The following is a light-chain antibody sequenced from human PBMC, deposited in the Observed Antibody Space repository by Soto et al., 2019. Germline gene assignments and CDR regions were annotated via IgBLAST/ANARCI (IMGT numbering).Light chain of an antibody. V-gene: IGLV2-11*01. CDR3: CSYAGSYTYV. CDR1: SSDVGGYNY. Sequence: QSALTQPRSVSGSPGQSVTISSTGTSSDVGGYNYVSWYQQHPGKVPILMIYDVSKRPSRVPDRFSGSKSGNTASLTISGLQAEDEADYYCCSYAGSYTYVFGPGTKLTVL. CDR2: DVS. J-gene: IGLJ1*01.